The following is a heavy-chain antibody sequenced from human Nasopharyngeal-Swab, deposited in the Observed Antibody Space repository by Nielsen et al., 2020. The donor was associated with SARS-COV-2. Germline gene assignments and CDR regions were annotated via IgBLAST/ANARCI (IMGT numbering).Heavy chain of an antibody. D-gene: IGHD2-15*01. CDR1: GYTFTSYY. Sequence: ASVKVSCKASGYTFTSYYMHWVRQAPGQGLEWMGIINPSGGSTSYAQKFQGRVTMTRDTSTSTVYMELSSLRSEDTAVYYCVRLYCSGGSCYLRYFDYWGQGTLVTVSS. J-gene: IGHJ4*02. V-gene: IGHV1-46*01. CDR2: INPSGGST. CDR3: VRLYCSGGSCYLRYFDY.